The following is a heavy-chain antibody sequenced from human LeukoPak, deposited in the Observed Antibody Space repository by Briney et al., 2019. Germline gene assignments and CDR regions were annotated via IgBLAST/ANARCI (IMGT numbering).Heavy chain of an antibody. J-gene: IGHJ4*02. D-gene: IGHD3-3*01. Sequence: SETLSLTCTVSGGSISSSSYSWGWVRQPPGKGLEWIGSIYYSGTTYYNPSLKSRVTISVDTSKIQFSLKLSSVAATDTAVYFCARLRFDFWSGYTHPYFDYWGQGTLVTVSS. CDR1: GGSISSSSYS. CDR2: IYYSGTT. CDR3: ARLRFDFWSGYTHPYFDY. V-gene: IGHV4-39*01.